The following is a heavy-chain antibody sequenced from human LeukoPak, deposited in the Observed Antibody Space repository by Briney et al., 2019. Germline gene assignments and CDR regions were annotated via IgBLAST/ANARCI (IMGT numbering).Heavy chain of an antibody. J-gene: IGHJ3*02. V-gene: IGHV1-18*01. CDR1: GYTFTSYG. D-gene: IGHD3-9*01. CDR3: ARDGGDFDWLLDAFDI. Sequence: ASVKVSCKASGYTFTSYGIGWVRQAPGQGLEWMGWISAYNGNTNYAQKLQGRVTMTTDTSTSTAYMELRSLRFDDTAVYYCARDGGDFDWLLDAFDIWGQGTMVTVSS. CDR2: ISAYNGNT.